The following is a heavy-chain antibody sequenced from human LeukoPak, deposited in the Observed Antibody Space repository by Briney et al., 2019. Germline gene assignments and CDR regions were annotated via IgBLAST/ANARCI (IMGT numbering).Heavy chain of an antibody. CDR2: ISAYNGNT. CDR1: GYTFTSYG. V-gene: IGHV1-18*01. J-gene: IGHJ6*03. CDR3: ARGHEVEVPAAYHYYYYYYMDV. D-gene: IGHD2-2*01. Sequence: ASVKVSCKASGYTFTSYGISWVRQAPGQGLEWMGWISAYNGNTNYAQKLQGRVTMTTDTSTSTAYMELSSLRSEDTAVYYCARGHEVEVPAAYHYYYYYYMDVWGKGTTVTISS.